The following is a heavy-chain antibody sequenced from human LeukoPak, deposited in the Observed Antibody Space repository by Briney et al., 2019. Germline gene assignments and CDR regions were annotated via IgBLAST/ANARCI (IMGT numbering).Heavy chain of an antibody. D-gene: IGHD1-26*01. CDR3: ARGIVGATFYYYYYMDV. V-gene: IGHV1-18*01. J-gene: IGHJ6*03. CDR2: ISAYNGNT. Sequence: GASVKVSRKASGYTFTSYGISWVRQAPGQGLEWMGWISAYNGNTNYAQKLQGRVTMTTDTSTSTAYMELRSLRSDDTAVYYCARGIVGATFYYYYYMDVWGKGTTVTVSS. CDR1: GYTFTSYG.